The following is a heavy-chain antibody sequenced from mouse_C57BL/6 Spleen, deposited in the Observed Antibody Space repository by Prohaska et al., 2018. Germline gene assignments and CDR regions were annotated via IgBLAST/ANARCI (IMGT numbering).Heavy chain of an antibody. CDR1: GYTFTSYW. CDR3: AHLRYGYYSYWYFDV. D-gene: IGHD2-3*01. CDR2: IDPSDSYT. J-gene: IGHJ1*03. V-gene: IGHV1-50*01. Sequence: QVQLQQPGAELVKPGASVKLSCKASGYTFTSYWMQWVKQRPVQVLDWLGEIDPSDSYTNYNQKFKCKATLTVDTSSSTAYMQLSSLTSEDSAVYYCAHLRYGYYSYWYFDVWGTGTTVNVSS.